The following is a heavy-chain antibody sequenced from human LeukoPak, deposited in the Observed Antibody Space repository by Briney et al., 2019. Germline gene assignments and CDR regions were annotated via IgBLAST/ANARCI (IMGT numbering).Heavy chain of an antibody. V-gene: IGHV3-30*18. J-gene: IGHJ4*02. CDR2: ISYDGSNK. Sequence: GGSLRLSCAASGFTFSNYGIHWVRQAPGKGLEWVAVISYDGSNKYYADPVKGRCTISRDNSKNTLYLQMNSLRAEDTAVYYCAKDLKGYYGSGSYPHWGQGTLVTVSS. CDR3: AKDLKGYYGSGSYPH. CDR1: GFTFSNYG. D-gene: IGHD3-10*01.